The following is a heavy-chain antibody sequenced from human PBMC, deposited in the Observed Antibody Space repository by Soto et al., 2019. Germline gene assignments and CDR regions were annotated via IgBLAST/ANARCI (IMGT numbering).Heavy chain of an antibody. D-gene: IGHD6-13*01. CDR2: INHSGST. Sequence: QVQLQQWGAGLLKPSETLSLTCAVYGGSFSGYYWSWIRQPPGKGLEWIGEINHSGSTNYTPSLKSRVTISVDTSKNQFSLKLSSVTAADTAVYYCARDRSSSWSGGFDPWGQGTLVTVSS. CDR1: GGSFSGYY. CDR3: ARDRSSSWSGGFDP. J-gene: IGHJ5*02. V-gene: IGHV4-34*01.